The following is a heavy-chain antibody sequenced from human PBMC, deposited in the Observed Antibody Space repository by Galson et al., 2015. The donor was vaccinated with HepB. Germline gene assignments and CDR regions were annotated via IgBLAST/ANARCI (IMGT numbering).Heavy chain of an antibody. J-gene: IGHJ3*02. CDR3: ARDSIGYDAFDI. CDR2: ISSSSSTI. V-gene: IGHV3-48*02. CDR1: GFTFSSYS. D-gene: IGHD6-6*01. Sequence: SLRLSCAASGFTFSSYSMSGVRQAPGKGLEWVSYISSSSSTIYYADSVKGRFTISRDNAKNSLYLQMNSLRDEDMAVYYCARDSIGYDAFDIWCQGTMVTVSS.